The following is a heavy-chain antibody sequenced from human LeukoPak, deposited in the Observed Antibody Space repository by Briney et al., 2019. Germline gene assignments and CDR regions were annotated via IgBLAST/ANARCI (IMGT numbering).Heavy chain of an antibody. CDR1: GGSISSSGYS. J-gene: IGHJ5*02. V-gene: IGHV4-39*01. CDR3: ARHEYSGSYYGLSWFDP. CDR2: IYYGGST. Sequence: SETLSLTCTVSGGSISSSGYSWGWIRQPPGKGLEWIASIYYGGSTYYNPSLKSRVTISVDTSKNQLSLKLSSLTAADTAVYYGARHEYSGSYYGLSWFDPWGQGTLVTVSS. D-gene: IGHD1-26*01.